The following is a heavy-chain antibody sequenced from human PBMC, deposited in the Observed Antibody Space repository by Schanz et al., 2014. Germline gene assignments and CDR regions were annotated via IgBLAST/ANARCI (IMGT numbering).Heavy chain of an antibody. CDR1: GSINSYY. D-gene: IGHD2-2*01. V-gene: IGHV4-59*01. CDR2: IYYSGST. Sequence: QVQLQESGPGLVKPSETLSLNCRISGSINSYYWSWIRQPPGKGLEWIGYIYYSGSTTYNPSLKSRVTISVDTSKKQFSLNLSSVTAADTAVYYCARGRVVPAAPEFDYWGQGILVTVSS. CDR3: ARGRVVPAAPEFDY. J-gene: IGHJ4*02.